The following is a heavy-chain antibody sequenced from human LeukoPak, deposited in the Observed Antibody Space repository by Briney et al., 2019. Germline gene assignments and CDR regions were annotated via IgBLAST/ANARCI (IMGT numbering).Heavy chain of an antibody. D-gene: IGHD6-6*01. CDR3: ATDNQLRSRSAAY. CDR2: IIPILGIA. V-gene: IGHV1-69*04. Sequence: ASVKVSCKASGGTFSSYAISWVRQAPGQGLEWMGRIIPILGIANYAQKFQGRVTITADKSTSTAYMELSSLRSEDTAVYYCATDNQLRSRSAAYWGQGTLVTVSS. J-gene: IGHJ4*02. CDR1: GGTFSSYA.